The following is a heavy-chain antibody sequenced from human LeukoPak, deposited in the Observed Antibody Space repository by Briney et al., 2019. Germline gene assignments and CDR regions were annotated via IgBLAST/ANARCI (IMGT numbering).Heavy chain of an antibody. CDR3: ARMAIAARLGLGYYMDV. CDR1: GFTFSSYG. CDR2: IQYDGSNK. D-gene: IGHD6-6*01. V-gene: IGHV3-30*02. Sequence: GGSLRLSCAASGFTFSSYGMHWVRQTPGKGLEWVPFIQYDGSNKFYADSVKGRFTISRDNSKNTLYLQMNSLRAEDTAVYYCARMAIAARLGLGYYMDVWGKGTTVTVSS. J-gene: IGHJ6*03.